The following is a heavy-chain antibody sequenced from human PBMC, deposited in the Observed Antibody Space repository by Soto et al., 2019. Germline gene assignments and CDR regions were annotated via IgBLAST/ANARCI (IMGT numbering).Heavy chain of an antibody. CDR2: ISSSSSYI. V-gene: IGHV3-21*01. D-gene: IGHD1-26*01. Sequence: EVQLVESGGGLVKPGGSLRLSCAASGFTFSSYSMNWVRQAPGKGLEWVSSISSSSSYIYYADSVKGRFTISRDNAKNSLYLQMNSLRAEDTAVYYCARDQEWELQRPGGGGAFDIWGQGTMVTVSS. CDR1: GFTFSSYS. J-gene: IGHJ3*02. CDR3: ARDQEWELQRPGGGGAFDI.